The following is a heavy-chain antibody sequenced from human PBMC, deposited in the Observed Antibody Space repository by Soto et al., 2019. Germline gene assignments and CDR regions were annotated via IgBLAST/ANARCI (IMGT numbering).Heavy chain of an antibody. CDR1: GYTFTNYG. CDR3: ARDIVVAPAPRLFDP. J-gene: IGHJ5*02. CDR2: ISGYNGDT. V-gene: IGHV1-18*01. Sequence: ASVKVSCKASGYTFTNYGFSWVRQAPGQGLEWMGWISGYNGDTNYAQKFQGRVTMTTDTSTTTAYMELRSLSSDDTAVYYCARDIVVAPAPRLFDPWGQGTLVTGSS. D-gene: IGHD2-2*01.